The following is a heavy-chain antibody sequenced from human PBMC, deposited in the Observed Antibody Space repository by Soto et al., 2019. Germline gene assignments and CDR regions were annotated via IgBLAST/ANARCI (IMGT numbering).Heavy chain of an antibody. V-gene: IGHV1-2*04. CDR3: SRGVYTDCSNGVCSFFYNHDMDV. CDR1: GYSFTDYH. D-gene: IGHD2-8*01. CDR2: INPKSGGT. J-gene: IGHJ6*02. Sequence: QVQLVQSGAEVKKPGASVKVSCKASGYSFTDYHIHGVRQAHGQGLEWLGRINPKSGGTSTAQKFKRWVTMTAYTSISPASMEMTRLTSDDTAIYYCSRGVYTDCSNGVCSFFYNHDMDVWGQGTTVTVSS.